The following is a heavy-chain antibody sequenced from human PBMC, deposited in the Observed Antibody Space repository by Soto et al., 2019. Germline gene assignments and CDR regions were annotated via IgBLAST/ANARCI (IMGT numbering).Heavy chain of an antibody. V-gene: IGHV5-10-1*01. CDR2: IAPSDSYT. Sequence: LKISRKGSGYSFPSYWISWVRQMTGKGLGWMGRIAPSDSYTNYSPSFQGHVTISADKSISTAYLQWSSLKAAVTARYYCARLLHVYGGNWGQGTLVTVSS. CDR1: GYSFPSYW. D-gene: IGHD4-17*01. CDR3: ARLLHVYGGN. J-gene: IGHJ4*02.